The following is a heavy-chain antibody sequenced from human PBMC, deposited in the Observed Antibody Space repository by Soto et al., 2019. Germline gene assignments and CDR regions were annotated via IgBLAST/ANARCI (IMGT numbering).Heavy chain of an antibody. D-gene: IGHD4-17*01. V-gene: IGHV3-23*01. J-gene: IGHJ4*02. Sequence: EVQLLESGGGLVQPGGSLRLSCAAPGFTFSNYAMSWVRQATGKGLEWVSGITGSGGSTYYADSVRGRFTISRDNCKNTLFLQMNRLRAEDTDVYYCAKVADGDFDDYANYVDYWGQGTLVTVSS. CDR1: GFTFSNYA. CDR2: ITGSGGST. CDR3: AKVADGDFDDYANYVDY.